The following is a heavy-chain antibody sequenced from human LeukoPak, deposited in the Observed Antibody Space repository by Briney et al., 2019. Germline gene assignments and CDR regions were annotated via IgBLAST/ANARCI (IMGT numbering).Heavy chain of an antibody. D-gene: IGHD3-22*01. Sequence: GGSLRLSCAASGFTFSTYWMHWVRQVPGKGLVWVSRLNSDGSSTTYADSVKGRFTISRDNAKNTLYLQMNGLRVEDTAVYYCARSYDSSGYYPWDFDYWGQGTLVTVSS. J-gene: IGHJ4*02. CDR3: ARSYDSSGYYPWDFDY. CDR2: LNSDGSST. CDR1: GFTFSTYW. V-gene: IGHV3-74*01.